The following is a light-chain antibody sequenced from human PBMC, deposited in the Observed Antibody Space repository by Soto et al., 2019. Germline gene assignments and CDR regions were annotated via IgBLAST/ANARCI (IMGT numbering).Light chain of an antibody. CDR1: QSVSSN. Sequence: EIVMTQSPATLSVSPGERATLSCRASQSVSSNLAWYQQKPGQAPRLRIYGASTRATGIPARFSGSGSGTDFTLTISSLEPEDFAVYYCQQRSNWPPKITFGQGTLLEI. J-gene: IGKJ5*01. CDR2: GAS. CDR3: QQRSNWPPKIT. V-gene: IGKV3-15*01.